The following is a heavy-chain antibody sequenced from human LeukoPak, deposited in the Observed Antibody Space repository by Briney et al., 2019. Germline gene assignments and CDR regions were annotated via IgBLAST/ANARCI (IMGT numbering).Heavy chain of an antibody. CDR3: AKQLGYCSDGSCYFPY. J-gene: IGHJ4*02. CDR1: GFTFSSSA. CDR2: ISNNGGYT. Sequence: GGSLRLSCAASGFTFSSSAMSWVRQAPGKGLKWVSAISNNGGYTYYADSVQGRFTISRDNSKSTLCLQMNSLRAEDTAVYYCAKQLGYCSDGSCYFPYWGQGTLVTVSS. D-gene: IGHD2-15*01. V-gene: IGHV3-23*01.